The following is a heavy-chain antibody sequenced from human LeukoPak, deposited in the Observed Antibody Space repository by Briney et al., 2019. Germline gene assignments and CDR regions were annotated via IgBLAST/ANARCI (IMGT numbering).Heavy chain of an antibody. J-gene: IGHJ4*02. CDR2: IYWHDER. CDR3: AHRRGGYFDY. CDR1: GFSLTTEQEA. V-gene: IGHV2-5*01. Sequence: SGPTLVNPTQTLTLTCSLSGFSLTTEQEAVGWIRQPPGKALEWVALIYWHDERRYSPSLKSRLTITKDTSKNQVVLTMTDMDPVDTATYYCAHRRGGYFDYWGQGTLVTVSS. D-gene: IGHD2-15*01.